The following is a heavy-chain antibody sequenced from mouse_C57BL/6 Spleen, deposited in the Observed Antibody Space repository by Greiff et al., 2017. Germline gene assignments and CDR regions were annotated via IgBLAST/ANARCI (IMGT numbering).Heavy chain of an antibody. CDR1: GFTFSDYG. CDR3: ARHYGSIYWYFDV. Sequence: LMESGGGLVKPGGSLKLSCAASGFTFSDYGMHWVRQAPEKGLEWVAYISSGSSTIYYADTVKGRFTISRDNAKNTLFLQMTSLRSEDTAMYYCARHYGSIYWYFDVWGTGTTVTVSS. D-gene: IGHD1-1*01. V-gene: IGHV5-17*01. J-gene: IGHJ1*03. CDR2: ISSGSSTI.